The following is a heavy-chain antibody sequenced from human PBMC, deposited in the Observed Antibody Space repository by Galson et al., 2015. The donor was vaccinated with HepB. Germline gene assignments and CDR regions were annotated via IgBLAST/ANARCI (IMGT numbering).Heavy chain of an antibody. CDR2: INPNSGGT. CDR3: ASTGNSGYSSSWFIDY. V-gene: IGHV1-2*06. D-gene: IGHD6-13*01. Sequence: SVKVSCKASGYTFTGYYMHWVRQAPGQGLEWMGRINPNSGGTNYAQKFQGRVPMTRDTSISTAYMELSRLRSDDTAVYYCASTGNSGYSSSWFIDYWGQGTLVTVSS. CDR1: GYTFTGYY. J-gene: IGHJ4*02.